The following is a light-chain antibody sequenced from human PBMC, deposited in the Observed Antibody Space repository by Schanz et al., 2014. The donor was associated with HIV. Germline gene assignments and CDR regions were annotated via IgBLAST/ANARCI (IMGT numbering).Light chain of an antibody. CDR3: ATWDDSLNGVV. CDR2: SNN. Sequence: QSVLTQPPSASGTPGQRVTISCSGSSSNIGSNTVNWYQQLPGTAPKLLMYSNNQRPSGVPDRFSGSKSGTSASLAISGLRSDDEAHYYCATWDDSLNGVVFGGGTKLTVL. V-gene: IGLV1-44*01. CDR1: SSNIGSNT. J-gene: IGLJ2*01.